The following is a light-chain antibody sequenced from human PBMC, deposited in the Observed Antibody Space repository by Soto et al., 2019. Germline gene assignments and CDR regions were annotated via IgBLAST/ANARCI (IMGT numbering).Light chain of an antibody. CDR1: KLGDKY. CDR3: QAWDSSTPVV. V-gene: IGLV3-1*01. J-gene: IGLJ2*01. Sequence: YELTQPPSVSVSPGQTASITCSGDKLGDKYACWYQQKPGQSPVLVIYQDSKRPSGIPERFSGSNSGNTATLTIRGTQVMDEAYYYCQAWDSSTPVVYGGETKLTVL. CDR2: QDS.